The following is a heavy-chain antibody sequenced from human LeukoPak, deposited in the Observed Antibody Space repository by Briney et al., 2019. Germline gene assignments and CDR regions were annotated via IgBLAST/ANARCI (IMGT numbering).Heavy chain of an antibody. V-gene: IGHV3-23*01. Sequence: GGSLRLSCTASGFTFGDYALSWFRQAPGKGLEWVSAISGSGGSTYYADSVKGRFTISRDNSKNTLYLQMNSLRAEDTAVYYCAKDYYDSSGYWINWFDPWGQGTLVTVSS. CDR1: GFTFGDYA. CDR3: AKDYYDSSGYWINWFDP. CDR2: ISGSGGST. D-gene: IGHD3-22*01. J-gene: IGHJ5*02.